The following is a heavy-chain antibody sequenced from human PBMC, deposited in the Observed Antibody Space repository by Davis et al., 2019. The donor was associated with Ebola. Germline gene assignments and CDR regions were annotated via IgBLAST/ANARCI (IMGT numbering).Heavy chain of an antibody. CDR3: ARHDDY. Sequence: GESLKISCAAPGFTFSSYGMHWVRQAPGKGLEWVAVISYDGSNKYYADSVKGRFTISRDNSKNTLYLQMNSLRAEDTAVYYCARHDDYWGLGTRVTVSS. CDR2: ISYDGSNK. V-gene: IGHV3-30*03. CDR1: GFTFSSYG. J-gene: IGHJ4*02.